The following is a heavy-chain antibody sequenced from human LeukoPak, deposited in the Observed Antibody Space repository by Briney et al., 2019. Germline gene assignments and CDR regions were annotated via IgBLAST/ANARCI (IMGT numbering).Heavy chain of an antibody. CDR2: IIPIFGTA. CDR3: ARDRGRGVITEHFDY. J-gene: IGHJ4*02. Sequence: ASVKVSCKASGGTFSSYAISWVRQAPGQGLEWMGGIIPIFGTANYAQKFQGRVTITTDESTSTAYMELSSLRSEDTAVYYCARDRGRGVITEHFDYWGQGTLVTVSS. CDR1: GGTFSSYA. D-gene: IGHD3-10*01. V-gene: IGHV1-69*05.